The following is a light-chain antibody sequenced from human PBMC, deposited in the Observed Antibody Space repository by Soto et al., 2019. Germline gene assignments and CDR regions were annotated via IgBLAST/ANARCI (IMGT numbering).Light chain of an antibody. CDR3: QQRSNWPPPMA. J-gene: IGKJ5*01. CDR1: QSVSSY. V-gene: IGKV3-11*01. Sequence: EIVLTQSPATLSLSPGERATLSCSASQSVSSYLAWYQQKPGQAPRLLIYDASNRATGIPARFSGSGSGTDFTLTISSLEHEDFEVYYCQQRSNWPPPMAFGQGTRLEIK. CDR2: DAS.